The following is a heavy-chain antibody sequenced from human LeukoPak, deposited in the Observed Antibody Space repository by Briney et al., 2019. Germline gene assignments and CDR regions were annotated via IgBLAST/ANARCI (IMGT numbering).Heavy chain of an antibody. V-gene: IGHV3-48*04. CDR3: ARDLRYAFDN. Sequence: PGGSLRLSCAASGFTFSDYSMNWVRQAPGKGLEWISYVGISSGNTKYADSVKGRFTISGDSAKNSVFLQMNSLRVEDTAVYYRARDLRYAFDNWGQGTLVTVSS. J-gene: IGHJ4*02. D-gene: IGHD5-12*01. CDR1: GFTFSDYS. CDR2: VGISSGNT.